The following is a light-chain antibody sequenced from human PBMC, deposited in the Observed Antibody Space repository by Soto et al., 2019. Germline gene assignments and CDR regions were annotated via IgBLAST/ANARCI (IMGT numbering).Light chain of an antibody. Sequence: EIVMTQSPATLSVSPGESATLSCRASQSVSNNLTWYQQKPGQAPRLLIYAASTRATGIPARFIGNGSGTEFTLTISSLQSEDFAVYYCQQYNNWWTFGQGTKVDIK. J-gene: IGKJ1*01. CDR2: AAS. CDR3: QQYNNWWT. V-gene: IGKV3D-15*01. CDR1: QSVSNN.